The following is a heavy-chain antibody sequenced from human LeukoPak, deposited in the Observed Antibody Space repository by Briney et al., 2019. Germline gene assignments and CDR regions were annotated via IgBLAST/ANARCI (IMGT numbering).Heavy chain of an antibody. CDR3: ARAPYSSSWEGGYFDL. CDR2: IYYSGST. J-gene: IGHJ2*01. CDR1: GGSISSYY. D-gene: IGHD6-13*01. V-gene: IGHV4-59*01. Sequence: SETLSLTCTVSGGSISSYYWGWIRQPPGKGLEWIGYIYYSGSTNYNPSLKSRVTISVDTSKNQFSLKLSSVTAADTAVYYCARAPYSSSWEGGYFDLWGRGTLVTVSS.